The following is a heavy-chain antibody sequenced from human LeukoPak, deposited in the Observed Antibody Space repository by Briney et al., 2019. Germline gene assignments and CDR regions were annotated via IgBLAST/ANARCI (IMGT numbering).Heavy chain of an antibody. CDR3: ARDRMTTGQGDWFDP. D-gene: IGHD4-17*01. V-gene: IGHV3-30*07. Sequence: VKGRFTVSRDNSKSPLYLQMNSLRAEDTAVYYCARDRMTTGQGDWFDPWGQGTLVTVSS. J-gene: IGHJ5*02.